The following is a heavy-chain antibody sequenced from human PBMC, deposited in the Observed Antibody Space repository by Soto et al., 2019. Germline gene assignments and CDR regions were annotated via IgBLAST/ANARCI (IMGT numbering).Heavy chain of an antibody. Sequence: PGRSLRLSCAASGFTFSSYAMSWVRQAPGKGLEWVSVVTGSGGSTYYADSVKGRFTISRDNSKNTLYLQMNSLRAEDTAVYYCAKEREPGPFDYWGQGTLVTVSS. J-gene: IGHJ4*02. CDR1: GFTFSSYA. CDR2: VTGSGGST. CDR3: AKEREPGPFDY. V-gene: IGHV3-23*01. D-gene: IGHD1-26*01.